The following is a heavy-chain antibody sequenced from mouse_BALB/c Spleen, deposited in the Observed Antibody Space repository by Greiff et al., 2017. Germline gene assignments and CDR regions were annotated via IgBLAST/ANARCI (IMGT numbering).Heavy chain of an antibody. D-gene: IGHD1-1*01. J-gene: IGHJ1*01. CDR1: GFTFSSYA. V-gene: IGHV5-9-4*01. CDR2: ISSGGSYT. CDR3: AREGTTVVARWYFDV. Sequence: EVKVVESGGGLVKPGGSLKLSCAASGFTFSSYAMSWVRQSPEKRLEWVAEISSGGSYTYYPDTVTGRFTISRDNAKNTLYLEMSSLRSEDTAMYYCAREGTTVVARWYFDVWGAGTTVTVSS.